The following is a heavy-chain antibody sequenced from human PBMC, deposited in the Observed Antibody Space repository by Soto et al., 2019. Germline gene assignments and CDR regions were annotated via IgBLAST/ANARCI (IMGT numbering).Heavy chain of an antibody. Sequence: GGSLRLSCAASGFTFSSYWMHWVRQAPGKGLVWVSRINSDGSSTSYADSVKGRFTISRDNAKNTLYLQMNSLRAEDTAVYYCAASNYYCSGGSCYSGYWGQGTLVTVSS. D-gene: IGHD2-15*01. CDR1: GFTFSSYW. CDR2: INSDGSST. J-gene: IGHJ4*02. CDR3: AASNYYCSGGSCYSGY. V-gene: IGHV3-74*01.